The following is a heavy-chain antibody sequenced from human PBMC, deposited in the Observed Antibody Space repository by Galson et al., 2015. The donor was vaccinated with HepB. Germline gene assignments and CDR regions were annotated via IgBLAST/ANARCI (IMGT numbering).Heavy chain of an antibody. CDR1: GFTFKNYW. CDR3: ARFNYYFGMDV. Sequence: SLRLSCAVSGFTFKNYWMTWVRQVPGKGLEWVASIKQDGSEIHYVDSVKGRFTISRGNAKNSLYLQMNSLRAEDTAVYHCARFNYYFGMDVWGQGTTVTVSS. CDR2: IKQDGSEI. J-gene: IGHJ6*02. V-gene: IGHV3-7*03.